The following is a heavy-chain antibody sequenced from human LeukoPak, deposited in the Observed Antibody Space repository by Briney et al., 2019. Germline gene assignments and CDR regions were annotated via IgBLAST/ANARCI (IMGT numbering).Heavy chain of an antibody. J-gene: IGHJ4*02. V-gene: IGHV3-30-3*01. CDR2: ISNKGSNK. CDR3: ARGALYYYDSSGLFDY. D-gene: IGHD3-22*01. CDR1: GFTFSSYA. Sequence: GRSLRLSCAASGFTFSSYAMRWVRQAPGKGLEWVAYISNKGSNKCYADSVKGRITISRDNCKNALYLQMNSMRGEDTAVYYGARGALYYYDSSGLFDYWGQGTLVTVSS.